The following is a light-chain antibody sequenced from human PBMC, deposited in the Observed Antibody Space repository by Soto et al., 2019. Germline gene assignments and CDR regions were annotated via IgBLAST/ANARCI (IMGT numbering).Light chain of an antibody. CDR3: GTWDDSLTAVV. Sequence: QSVLTQPPSVSAAPGQKVTISCSGSSSNIGSNYVSWYQQLPGTAPKLLIFDNNKRPSGIPDRFSGSKSGTSATLGITGLQTGYEADYYCGTWDDSLTAVVFGGGTKLTVL. V-gene: IGLV1-51*01. CDR1: SSNIGSNY. J-gene: IGLJ2*01. CDR2: DNN.